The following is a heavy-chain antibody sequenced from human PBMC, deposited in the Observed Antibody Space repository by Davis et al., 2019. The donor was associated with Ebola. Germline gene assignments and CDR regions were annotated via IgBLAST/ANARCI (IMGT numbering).Heavy chain of an antibody. CDR1: GFTFSSHS. CDR2: ISSGSTLI. J-gene: IGHJ4*02. V-gene: IGHV3-48*01. CDR3: AKLPWPSVPDYFDY. D-gene: IGHD5-12*01. Sequence: PGGSLRLSCAASGFTFSSHSMNWVRQAPGKGLEWVSYISSGSTLIYYADSVKGRFTISRDNSKNTMYVQMNSLRAEDTAVYYCAKLPWPSVPDYFDYWGQGTLVTVSS.